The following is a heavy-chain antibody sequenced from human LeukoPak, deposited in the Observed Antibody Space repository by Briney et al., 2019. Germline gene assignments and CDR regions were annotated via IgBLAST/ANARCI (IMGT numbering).Heavy chain of an antibody. CDR1: GGFISTYY. D-gene: IGHD6-19*01. V-gene: IGHV4-59*08. Sequence: SETLSLTCTVSGGFISTYYWSWIRQPPGKGLEWIEYLHYSGGTNYNPSLKSRVTTSVDTSRNHFSLNLSSVTAADTAVYYCARHRIAVSGSVFDLWGQGTLVTVSS. CDR3: ARHRIAVSGSVFDL. J-gene: IGHJ4*02. CDR2: LHYSGGT.